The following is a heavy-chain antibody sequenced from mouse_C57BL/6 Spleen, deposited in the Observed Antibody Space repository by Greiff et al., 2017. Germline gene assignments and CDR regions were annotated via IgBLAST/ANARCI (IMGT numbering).Heavy chain of an antibody. CDR3: ARGGYYGSTPYAMDY. CDR2: IYPGDGDT. CDR1: GYAFSSSW. D-gene: IGHD1-1*01. J-gene: IGHJ4*01. V-gene: IGHV1-82*01. Sequence: LVESGPELVKPGASVKISCKASGYAFSSSWMNWVKQRPGKGLEWIGRIYPGDGDTNYNGKFKGKATLTADKSSSTAYMQLSSLTSEDSAVYFCARGGYYGSTPYAMDYWGQGTSVTVSS.